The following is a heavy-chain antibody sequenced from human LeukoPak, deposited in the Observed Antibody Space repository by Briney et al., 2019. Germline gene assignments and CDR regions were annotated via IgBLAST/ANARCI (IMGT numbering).Heavy chain of an antibody. Sequence: GWALRLSCAASGFTFSSYEMNWVRQAPGKGLEWVSYISPGGTTIYYADSVRGRFTISRDNAKNSLYLQMNNLGAEDSAVYYCARDSTVTTSFDYWGQGTLVTVSS. CDR1: GFTFSSYE. D-gene: IGHD4-17*01. J-gene: IGHJ4*02. CDR2: ISPGGTTI. CDR3: ARDSTVTTSFDY. V-gene: IGHV3-48*03.